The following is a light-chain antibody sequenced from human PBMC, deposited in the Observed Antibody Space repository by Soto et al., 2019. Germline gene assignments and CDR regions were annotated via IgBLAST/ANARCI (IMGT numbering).Light chain of an antibody. Sequence: DVQMTQSPSTLSASVGDRVTITCRASQSISSWLAWYQQKPGKAPKLLIYDASSLESGVPSRFSGSGSGTEFTLTISSLQHDDFATYYCQQYNSYLFGQGTKVDXK. V-gene: IGKV1-5*01. CDR2: DAS. J-gene: IGKJ1*01. CDR3: QQYNSYL. CDR1: QSISSW.